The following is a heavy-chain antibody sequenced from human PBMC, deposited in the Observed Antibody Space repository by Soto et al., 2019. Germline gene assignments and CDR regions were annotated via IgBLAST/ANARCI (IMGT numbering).Heavy chain of an antibody. V-gene: IGHV1-18*01. D-gene: IGHD6-6*01. Sequence: QVHLVQSGAEVKKPGASVKVSCKASNETLTTYGISWVRQAPGQGLEWMGWVSGYSGHSSSEQEFQDRVIMTTDTSTNTAYMEMRSLTSDDSAVYFCARESSSSGYYYGMDVWGQGTTVTVSS. CDR1: NETLTTYG. J-gene: IGHJ6*02. CDR3: ARESSSSGYYYGMDV. CDR2: VSGYSGHS.